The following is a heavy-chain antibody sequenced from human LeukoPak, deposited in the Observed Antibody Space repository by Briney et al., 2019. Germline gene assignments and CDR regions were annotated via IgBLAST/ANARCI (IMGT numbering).Heavy chain of an antibody. Sequence: GGXXXXXCAACGFTFSSYSMNWVRQAPGKGLEGVSSISSSSSYIYYADSVKGRFTISRDNAKNSLYLQMNSLRAEDTAVYYCASPFVCVDTAMDAGCYFDYWGQGTLVTVSS. CDR2: ISSSSSYI. CDR1: GFTFSSYS. J-gene: IGHJ4*02. V-gene: IGHV3-21*01. CDR3: ASPFVCVDTAMDAGCYFDY. D-gene: IGHD5-18*01.